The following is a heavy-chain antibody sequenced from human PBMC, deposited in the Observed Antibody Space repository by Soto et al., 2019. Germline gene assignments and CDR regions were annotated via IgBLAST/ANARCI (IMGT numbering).Heavy chain of an antibody. CDR3: AAEGAYLGDCSGGRCHADAFDI. Sequence: QMQLVQSGPEVKKPGTSVKVSCKASGFTFTSSAVQWVRQARGQRLEWIGWIVVGSGNTNYAQKFQERVTITRYMSTSTAYRELSSMRSEDTAVYYCAAEGAYLGDCSGGRCHADAFDIWGQGTMVTVSS. D-gene: IGHD2-15*01. J-gene: IGHJ3*02. CDR1: GFTFTSSA. V-gene: IGHV1-58*01. CDR2: IVVGSGNT.